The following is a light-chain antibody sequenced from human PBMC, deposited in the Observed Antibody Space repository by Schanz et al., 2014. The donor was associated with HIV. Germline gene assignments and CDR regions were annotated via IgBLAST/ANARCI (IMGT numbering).Light chain of an antibody. CDR1: QSVGSN. CDR2: GAS. CDR3: QQYGSS. V-gene: IGKV3-20*01. J-gene: IGKJ3*01. Sequence: EIVMTQSPATLSVSPGESATLSCRASQSVGSNLAWYQHKPGQAPRLLIYGASSRATGIPDRFSGSGSGTDFTLTISRLEPEDFAVYYCQQYGSSFGPGTKVEIK.